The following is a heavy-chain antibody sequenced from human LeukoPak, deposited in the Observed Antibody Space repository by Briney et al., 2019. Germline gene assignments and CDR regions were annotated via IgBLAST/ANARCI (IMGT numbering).Heavy chain of an antibody. CDR1: GCSFFYTG. CDR3: AKDTGSGYDYLSYYFDY. CDR2: IGGGASDT. Sequence: PGGSLTLSCAVSGCSFFYTGMGWVRQAPGKGLEWVAAIGGGASDTKYADSVKGRFTISRDISKNTLYLQMNSLRAEDTAVYYCAKDTGSGYDYLSYYFDYWGQGTLVTVSS. J-gene: IGHJ4*02. D-gene: IGHD5-12*01. V-gene: IGHV3-23*01.